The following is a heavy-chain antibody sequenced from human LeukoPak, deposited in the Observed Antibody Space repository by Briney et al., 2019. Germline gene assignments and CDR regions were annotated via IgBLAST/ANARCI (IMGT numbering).Heavy chain of an antibody. V-gene: IGHV3-23*01. CDR3: AKLGGHPLHNYYVGV. D-gene: IGHD3-16*01. CDR1: GFSFTSYA. J-gene: IGHJ6*03. Sequence: GGSLRLSCAASGFSFTSYAMSWVRQAPGKGLEWVSGILDSGYSTYYANSVKGRFTISRDNSNNTLYLQMNSLRAEDTAVYYCAKLGGHPLHNYYVGVWGKGTTVAVSS. CDR2: ILDSGYST.